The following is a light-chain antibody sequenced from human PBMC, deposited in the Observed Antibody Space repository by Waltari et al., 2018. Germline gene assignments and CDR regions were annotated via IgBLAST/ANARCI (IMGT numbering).Light chain of an antibody. CDR2: WSS. J-gene: IGKJ2*01. CDR3: LQHNSYPYT. CDR1: QSDVYDPNHHNY. V-gene: IGKV4-1*01. Sequence: DIEMSQSPDSLALSLGERATLKCKPSQSDVYDPNHHNYLARYHQEPGQAPELLFYWSSTRESGVPERFSGSGSGTDFSLTISSLQPEDFATYYCLQHNSYPYTFGQGTKLEIK.